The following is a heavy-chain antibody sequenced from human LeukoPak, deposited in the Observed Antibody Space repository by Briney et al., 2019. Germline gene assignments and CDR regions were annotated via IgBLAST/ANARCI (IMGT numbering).Heavy chain of an antibody. CDR1: GYTFTGYY. V-gene: IGHV1-2*02. CDR3: ARSGSIAANPHDY. Sequence: VASVKVSCKASGYTFTGYYMHWVRPAPGQGLEWMGWINPNSGGTNYAQKFQGRVTMTRDTSISTAYMELSRLRSDDTAVYYCARSGSIAANPHDYWGQGTLVTVSS. J-gene: IGHJ4*02. CDR2: INPNSGGT. D-gene: IGHD6-6*01.